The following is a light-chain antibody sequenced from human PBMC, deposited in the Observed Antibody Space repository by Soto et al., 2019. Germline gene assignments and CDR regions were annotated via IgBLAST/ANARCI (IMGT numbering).Light chain of an antibody. Sequence: QSVLTQPASVSGSPGQSITISCTGTSSDVGSYNLVSWYQQHPGKAPKVIIYEVIKRPSGVSNRFSGSKSGNTASLTISGLQAEDEAEYYCCSYAGSTSLVFGGGTKLTVL. J-gene: IGLJ2*01. CDR2: EVI. V-gene: IGLV2-23*02. CDR1: SSDVGSYNL. CDR3: CSYAGSTSLV.